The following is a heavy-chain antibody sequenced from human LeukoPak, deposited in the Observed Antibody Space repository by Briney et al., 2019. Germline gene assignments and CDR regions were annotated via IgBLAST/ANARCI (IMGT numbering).Heavy chain of an antibody. CDR1: GYTLTELS. V-gene: IGHV1-24*01. Sequence: ASVNVSCKVSGYTLTELSMHWVRQAPGKGLGWMGGFDREDGETIYAQKFQGRVTMTEDTSTDTAYMELSSLRSEDTAVYYCATGLRFLEWFGYFDYWGQGTLVTVSS. CDR2: FDREDGET. CDR3: ATGLRFLEWFGYFDY. D-gene: IGHD3-3*01. J-gene: IGHJ4*02.